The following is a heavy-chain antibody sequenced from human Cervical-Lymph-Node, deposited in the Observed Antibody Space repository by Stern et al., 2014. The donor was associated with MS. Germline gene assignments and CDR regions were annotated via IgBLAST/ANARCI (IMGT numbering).Heavy chain of an antibody. CDR1: GFTFSNYW. CDR2: INSDGGIT. CDR3: ARKERYSPLDY. V-gene: IGHV3-74*02. J-gene: IGHJ4*02. Sequence: EVQLVESGGGLVQPGGSLRLSCAASGFTFSNYWIHWVRHAPGQGLVWVSRINSDGGITNYADSVMGRFTLSRDNAKNTVYLQMNSLRAEDTAVYYCARKERYSPLDYWGQGTLVTVSS. D-gene: IGHD5-12*01.